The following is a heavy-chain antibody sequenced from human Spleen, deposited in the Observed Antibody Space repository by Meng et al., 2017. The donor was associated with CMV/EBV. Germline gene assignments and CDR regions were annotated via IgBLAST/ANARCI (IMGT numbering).Heavy chain of an antibody. V-gene: IGHV3-23*03. CDR1: GFAFGPFA. J-gene: IGHJ4*02. CDR2: VYVGGTTT. D-gene: IGHD3-9*01. CDR3: AKSGSAGSPYFFDY. Sequence: GESLKISCVASGFAFGPFAMSWVRQAPGKALEWVSIVYVGGTTTYYADSVKGRFTVSRDNSKNTVFLQMNRLRAEDTAVYYCAKSGSAGSPYFFDYWGQGPWSPSPQ.